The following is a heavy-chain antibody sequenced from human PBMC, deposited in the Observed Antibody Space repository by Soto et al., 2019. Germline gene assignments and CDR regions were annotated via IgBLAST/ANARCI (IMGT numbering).Heavy chain of an antibody. D-gene: IGHD6-13*01. CDR1: GFTFSSYG. Sequence: GGSLRLSCAASGFTFSSYGMHWVRQAPGKGLEWVAVIWYDGSNKYYADSVKGRFTISRDNSKNTLYLQMNSLRAEDTAVYYCARDFAPSIAAAGYYFDYWGQGTLVTVSS. J-gene: IGHJ4*02. CDR3: ARDFAPSIAAAGYYFDY. V-gene: IGHV3-33*01. CDR2: IWYDGSNK.